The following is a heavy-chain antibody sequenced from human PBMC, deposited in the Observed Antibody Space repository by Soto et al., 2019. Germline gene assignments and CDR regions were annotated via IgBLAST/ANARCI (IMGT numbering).Heavy chain of an antibody. CDR1: GYTFTSYY. CDR2: INPSGGST. J-gene: IGHJ6*02. D-gene: IGHD3-3*01. Sequence: ASVKVSCKSSGYTFTSYYMHWVRQAPGQGLEWMGIINPSGGSTSYAQKLQGRVTMTTDTSTSTAYMELRSLRSDDTAVYYCARFFSYITIFGVVHPAHYYYYYGMEVWGQGTTVTVSS. CDR3: ARFFSYITIFGVVHPAHYYYYYGMEV. V-gene: IGHV1-46*01.